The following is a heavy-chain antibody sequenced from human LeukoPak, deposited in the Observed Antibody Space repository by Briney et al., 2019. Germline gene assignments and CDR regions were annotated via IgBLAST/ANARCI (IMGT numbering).Heavy chain of an antibody. J-gene: IGHJ4*02. V-gene: IGHV3-30*01. Sequence: GRSLRLSCAASGFTFSDYAMHWVRQAPGKGLEWVAIISYDGSNKYFADSVKGRFTISRDNSKNTLYLQMNSLRAEDAAVYYCARETYSSFDSWGQGTPVTVSS. CDR2: ISYDGSNK. CDR1: GFTFSDYA. CDR3: ARETYSSFDS. D-gene: IGHD6-13*01.